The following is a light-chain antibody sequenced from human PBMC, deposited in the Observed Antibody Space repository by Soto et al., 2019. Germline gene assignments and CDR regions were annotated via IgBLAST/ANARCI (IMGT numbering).Light chain of an antibody. Sequence: DIVMTQSPDSLAVSLGERATINCKSSQSVLYSSNNKNYLAWYQQKPGQPRKLLIYWASTRESGVPDRFSGSGSGTDFTPAISSLQAEDVAVYYCKQYYSTPPYTFGQGTKLEIK. V-gene: IGKV4-1*01. CDR1: QSVLYSSNNKNY. J-gene: IGKJ2*01. CDR2: WAS. CDR3: KQYYSTPPYT.